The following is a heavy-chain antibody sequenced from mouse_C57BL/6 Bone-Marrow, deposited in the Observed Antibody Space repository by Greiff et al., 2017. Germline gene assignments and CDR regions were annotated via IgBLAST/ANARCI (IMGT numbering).Heavy chain of an antibody. J-gene: IGHJ1*03. Sequence: VQLQQSGPELVKPGASVKISCKASGYSFTGYYMNWVKQSPEKSLEWIGEINPSTGGTTYNQKFKATATLTVYKSTSTAYMQLKSLTSEDSAVYYCARYFDVWGTGTTVTVSS. V-gene: IGHV1-42*01. CDR1: GYSFTGYY. CDR3: ARYFDV. CDR2: INPSTGGT.